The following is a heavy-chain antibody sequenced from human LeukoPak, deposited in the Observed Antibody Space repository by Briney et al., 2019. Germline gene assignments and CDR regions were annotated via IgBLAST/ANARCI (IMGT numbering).Heavy chain of an antibody. V-gene: IGHV3-30*04. CDR1: GFTFSSYA. CDR2: ISYDGSNK. Sequence: PGGSLRLSCAASGFTFSSYAMHWVRQAPGKGLEWVAVISYDGSNKYYADSVKGRFTISRDNSKNTLYLQMNGLRAEDTAVYYCARAHTVAGTLLGYYGMDVWGQGTTVTVSS. CDR3: ARAHTVAGTLLGYYGMDV. D-gene: IGHD6-19*01. J-gene: IGHJ6*02.